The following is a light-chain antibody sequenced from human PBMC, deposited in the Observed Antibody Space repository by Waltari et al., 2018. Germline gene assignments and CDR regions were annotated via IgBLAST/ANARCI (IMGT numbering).Light chain of an antibody. V-gene: IGKV1-27*01. CDR2: SSS. J-gene: IGKJ3*01. CDR1: RDTGTY. Sequence: DIQMTQSPSSLSASVGDRVTLTCRTGRDTGTYVAWYQQKPGSAPELLIYSSSILQSGVPSRFSGSGAGTQFTLTISNLQPDDVATYYCQQYNSPPLTFGPGTKVEI. CDR3: QQYNSPPLT.